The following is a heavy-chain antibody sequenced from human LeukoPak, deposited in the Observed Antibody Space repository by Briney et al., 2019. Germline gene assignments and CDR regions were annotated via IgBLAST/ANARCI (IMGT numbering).Heavy chain of an antibody. CDR3: ARATYYDFWSGYYDYYMDV. J-gene: IGHJ6*03. D-gene: IGHD3-3*01. V-gene: IGHV1-46*01. CDR1: GYTFTSYY. CDR2: INPSGGST. Sequence: ASVKVSCKASGYTFTSYYMHWVRQVPGQGLEWMGIINPSGGSTSYAQKFQGRVTMTRDMSTSTVYMELSSLRSEDTAVYYCARATYYDFWSGYYDYYMDVWGKGTTVTVSS.